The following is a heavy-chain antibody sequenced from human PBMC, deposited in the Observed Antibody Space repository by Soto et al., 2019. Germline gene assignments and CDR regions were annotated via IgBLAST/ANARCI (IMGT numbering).Heavy chain of an antibody. V-gene: IGHV1-69*13. D-gene: IGHD6-13*01. CDR2: TVPIYRTA. Sequence: SVKVTCKASGGTFSSYRINWVRQAPGQGLEWVGGTVPIYRTADYAQKFQGRVTITADESARTSYMELRSLKSQDTAVYYCVRDSGAKLSSSWGQGTLVTVSS. CDR3: VRDSGAKLSSS. CDR1: GGTFSSYR. J-gene: IGHJ4*02.